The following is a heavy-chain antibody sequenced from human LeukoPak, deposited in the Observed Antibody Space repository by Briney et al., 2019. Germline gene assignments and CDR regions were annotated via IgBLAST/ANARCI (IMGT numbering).Heavy chain of an antibody. CDR2: ISGSSGST. CDR3: AKDMGLYYDSSGAFDY. V-gene: IGHV3-23*01. CDR1: GFTFSSYA. J-gene: IGHJ4*02. D-gene: IGHD3-22*01. Sequence: PGGSLRLSCAASGFTFSSYAMSWVRQAPGKGLEWVSAISGSSGSTYYADSVKGRFTISRDSAKNSLYLQMNSLRAEDMALYYCAKDMGLYYDSSGAFDYWGQGTLVTVSS.